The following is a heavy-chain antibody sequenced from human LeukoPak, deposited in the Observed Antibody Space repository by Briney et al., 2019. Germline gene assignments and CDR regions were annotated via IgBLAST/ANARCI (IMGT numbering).Heavy chain of an antibody. D-gene: IGHD3-10*01. CDR3: AKVDLIDSYGSGCYYKVLYCYYGLDV. V-gene: IGHV3-23*01. J-gene: IGHJ6*02. Sequence: RASLRLSCAASGFAFSSYAMSYVRQAPGKGLEWVSAISGSGGSTYYADSVKGRFTISRDNSKNTLYLQMNSLRAEDTAVYYCAKVDLIDSYGSGCYYKVLYCYYGLDVWGQGTTVTVSS. CDR1: GFAFSSYA. CDR2: ISGSGGST.